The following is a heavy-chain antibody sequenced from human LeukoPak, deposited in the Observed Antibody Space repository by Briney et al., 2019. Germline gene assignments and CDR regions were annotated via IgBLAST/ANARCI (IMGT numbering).Heavy chain of an antibody. J-gene: IGHJ3*02. CDR1: GGSISSSSYY. CDR2: IYHSGST. D-gene: IGHD1-26*01. V-gene: IGHV4-39*07. Sequence: PSETLSLTCTVSGGSISSSSYYWGWIRQPPGKGLEWIGEIYHSGSTNYNPSLKSRVTISVDKSKNQFSLKLSSVTAADTAVYYCAREPSGSYGDIWGQGTMVTVSS. CDR3: AREPSGSYGDI.